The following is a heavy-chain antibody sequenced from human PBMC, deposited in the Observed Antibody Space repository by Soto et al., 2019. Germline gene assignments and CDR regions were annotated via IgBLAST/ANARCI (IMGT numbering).Heavy chain of an antibody. D-gene: IGHD4-17*01. CDR1: GFTFTNYW. CDR3: ARGLYLAYGQDY. CDR2: IKSDETTT. J-gene: IGHJ4*02. V-gene: IGHV3-74*01. Sequence: EVQLVESGGGLVQPGGSLRLSCAASGFTFTNYWMHWGRQVPGKGPEWVSRIKSDETTTDYADSVKGRFTISRDNAKNTVYLQMSSLRAEDTAVYYCARGLYLAYGQDYWGQGILVTVSP.